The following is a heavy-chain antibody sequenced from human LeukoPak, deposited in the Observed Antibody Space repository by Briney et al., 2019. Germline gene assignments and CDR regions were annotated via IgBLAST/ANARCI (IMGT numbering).Heavy chain of an antibody. CDR2: SYYSGST. CDR1: GGSISSGSYY. V-gene: IGHV4-61*01. D-gene: IGHD1-26*01. CDR3: ATTTSGGDAFDI. Sequence: SETLSLTCTVSGGSISSGSYYWGWIRQPPGKTLEWIGYSYYSGSTKYNPSLKSRVTISVDTSNNQFSLNLRSVTAADTAVYYCATTTSGGDAFDIWGQGTMVTVSS. J-gene: IGHJ3*02.